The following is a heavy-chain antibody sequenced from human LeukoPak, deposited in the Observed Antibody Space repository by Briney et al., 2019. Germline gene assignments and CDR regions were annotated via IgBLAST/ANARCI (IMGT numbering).Heavy chain of an antibody. D-gene: IGHD5-24*01. CDR3: ARAVGGSNDY. CDR1: GFTFSSSW. J-gene: IGHJ4*02. Sequence: GGSLRLSCAASGFTFSSSWMHWVRQAPGKGLVWVSRINSDGSITTYADSVKGRFTISRDNAKNTLYLQMNSLRADDTAMYYCARAVGGSNDYWGQGTLATVSS. CDR2: INSDGSIT. V-gene: IGHV3-74*01.